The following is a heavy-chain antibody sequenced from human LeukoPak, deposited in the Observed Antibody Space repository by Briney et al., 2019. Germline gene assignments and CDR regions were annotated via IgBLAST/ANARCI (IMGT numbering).Heavy chain of an antibody. CDR1: GFTFSSYW. Sequence: QTGGSLRLSCAASGFTFSSYWMHWVRQAPGKGLVWVSRINNDGRSTSYGDSVTGRFTMSRDNAKNTLYLQMNSLRAEDTAVYYCVRDVWGDRDGFFEYWGQGTLVIVSS. CDR3: VRDVWGDRDGFFEY. CDR2: INNDGRST. V-gene: IGHV3-74*01. D-gene: IGHD2-21*01. J-gene: IGHJ4*02.